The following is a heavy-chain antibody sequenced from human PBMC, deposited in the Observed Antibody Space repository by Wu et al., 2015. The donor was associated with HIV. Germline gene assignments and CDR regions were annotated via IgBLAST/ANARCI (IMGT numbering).Heavy chain of an antibody. CDR2: INPNSGGA. Sequence: QVQLVQSGAEVKKPGASVKVSCKASGYTFIGYYIHWVRQAPGQGLEWMGWINPNSGGANYAQKFQGRVTMTRDTSISAAYMELNRLRSDDTAVYYCARSQLGRGDDTFDIWGQGTMVTVSS. J-gene: IGHJ3*02. CDR1: GYTFIGYY. CDR3: ARSQLGRGDDTFDI. V-gene: IGHV1-2*02. D-gene: IGHD7-27*01.